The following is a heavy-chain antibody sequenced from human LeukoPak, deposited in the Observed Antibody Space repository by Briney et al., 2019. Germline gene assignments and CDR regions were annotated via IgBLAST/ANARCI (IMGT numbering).Heavy chain of an antibody. CDR1: GYTFTGYY. Sequence: ASVKVSCKASGYTFTGYYMHWVRQAPGQGLEWMGWINPNSGGTNYAQKFQGRVTMTRDTSISTAYMKLSRLRSDDTAVYYCARVFSGATRHFDYWGQGTLVTVSS. D-gene: IGHD4/OR15-4a*01. V-gene: IGHV1-2*02. CDR3: ARVFSGATRHFDY. CDR2: INPNSGGT. J-gene: IGHJ4*02.